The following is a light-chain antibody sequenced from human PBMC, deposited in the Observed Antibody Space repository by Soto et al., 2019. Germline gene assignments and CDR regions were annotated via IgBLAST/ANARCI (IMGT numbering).Light chain of an antibody. CDR2: GAS. V-gene: IGKV3-20*01. CDR3: QQHGSLPRT. Sequence: EIVLTQSPGTLSLSPGERATLSCRASQSVSSTYLAWYQQRPGQAPRPLIHGASSRATGIPDRFSGSGSGTDFTLTISRLEPEDFAVYYCQQHGSLPRTFGQGTKVEIK. J-gene: IGKJ1*01. CDR1: QSVSSTY.